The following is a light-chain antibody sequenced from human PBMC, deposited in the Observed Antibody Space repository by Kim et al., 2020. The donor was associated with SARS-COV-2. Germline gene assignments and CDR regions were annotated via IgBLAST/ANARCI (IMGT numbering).Light chain of an antibody. Sequence: SPGERATLACRASQSVSSYLAWYQQQPGQAPRLLLYDASNRATGIPARFSGSGSGTDFTLTINSLEPEDFAVYYCQQRSNWPPLTFGGGTKVDIK. CDR3: QQRSNWPPLT. CDR2: DAS. J-gene: IGKJ4*01. V-gene: IGKV3-11*01. CDR1: QSVSSY.